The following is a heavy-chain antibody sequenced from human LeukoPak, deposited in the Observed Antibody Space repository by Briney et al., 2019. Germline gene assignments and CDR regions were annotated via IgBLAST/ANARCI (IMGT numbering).Heavy chain of an antibody. D-gene: IGHD2-2*01. Sequence: GGSLRLSCAASGFTFSSYSMNWVRQAPGKGLEWVSSISSSSSYIYYADSVKGRFTISRDNSKNTLYLQMNSLRAEDTAVYYCAKDPGWVLVVVPAAIDYWGQGTLVTVSS. V-gene: IGHV3-21*01. CDR2: ISSSSSYI. J-gene: IGHJ4*02. CDR3: AKDPGWVLVVVPAAIDY. CDR1: GFTFSSYS.